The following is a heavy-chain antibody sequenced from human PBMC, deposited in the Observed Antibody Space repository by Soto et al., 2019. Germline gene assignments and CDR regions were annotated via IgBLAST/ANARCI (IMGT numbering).Heavy chain of an antibody. V-gene: IGHV4-34*01. CDR3: ARGYGSGSYYYYYGMAV. D-gene: IGHD3-10*01. CDR2: INRSGST. Sequence: SETLSLTCAVYGGSFSGYYWSWIRQPPGKGLEWIGEINRSGSTNYNPSLKSRVTISVDTSKNQFSLKLSSVTAADTAVYYCARGYGSGSYYYYYGMAVWGQATTVTVS. CDR1: GGSFSGYY. J-gene: IGHJ6*02.